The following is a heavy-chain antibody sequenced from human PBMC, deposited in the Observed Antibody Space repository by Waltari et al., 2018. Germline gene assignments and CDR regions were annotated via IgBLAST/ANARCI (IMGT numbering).Heavy chain of an antibody. CDR2: INHSGST. V-gene: IGHV4-34*01. CDR3: ARRRGYSYGYFLDY. Sequence: QVQLQQWGAGLLKPSETLSLTCAVYGGSFSGYYWSWIRQPPGKGLEWIGEINHSGSTNYNPSLKSRVTISVDTSKNQFSLKLSSVTAADTAVYYCARRRGYSYGYFLDYWGQGTLVTVSS. D-gene: IGHD5-18*01. CDR1: GGSFSGYY. J-gene: IGHJ4*02.